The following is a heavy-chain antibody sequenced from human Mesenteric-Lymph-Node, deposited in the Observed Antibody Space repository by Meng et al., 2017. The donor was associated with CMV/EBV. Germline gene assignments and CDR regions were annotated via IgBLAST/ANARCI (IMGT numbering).Heavy chain of an antibody. CDR3: GKGSRSTSWYYFDY. CDR2: FSGSGDST. J-gene: IGHJ4*02. CDR1: GFTFSSYS. D-gene: IGHD6-13*01. Sequence: GGSLRLSCAASGFTFSSYSMNWVRQAPGKGLEWVSGFSGSGDSTFYADSVKGRLTISRDNSKNTLYLQMNSLRTEDTAIYYCGKGSRSTSWYYFDYWGQGTLVTVSS. V-gene: IGHV3-23*01.